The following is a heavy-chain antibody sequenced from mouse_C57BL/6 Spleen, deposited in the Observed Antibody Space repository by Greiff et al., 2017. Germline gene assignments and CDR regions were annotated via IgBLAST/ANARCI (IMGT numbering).Heavy chain of an antibody. Sequence: QVTLKVSGPGILQPSQTLSLTCSFSGFSLSTFGMGVGWIRQPSGKGLEWLAPIWWDDDKYYNPALKSRLTISKDTSKNPVFLKISNVDTSDTATYYCARGITTVAYWYFDVWGTGTTVTVSS. CDR1: GFSLSTFGMG. CDR3: ARGITTVAYWYFDV. V-gene: IGHV8-8*01. J-gene: IGHJ1*03. CDR2: IWWDDDK. D-gene: IGHD1-1*01.